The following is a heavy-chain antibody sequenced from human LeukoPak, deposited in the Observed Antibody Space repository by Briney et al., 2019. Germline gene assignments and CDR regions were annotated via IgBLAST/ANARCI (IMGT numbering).Heavy chain of an antibody. Sequence: PSETLSLTCTVSGGSIRSSSYYWGWIRQPPGKGLEWIGSIYYSGSTYYNPSLKSRVTISVDTSKNQFSLKLSSVTAADTAVYYCARVSSNNWYNERGAFDIWGQGTMVTVSS. J-gene: IGHJ3*02. CDR3: ARVSSNNWYNERGAFDI. CDR1: GGSIRSSSYY. V-gene: IGHV4-39*07. D-gene: IGHD6-13*01. CDR2: IYYSGST.